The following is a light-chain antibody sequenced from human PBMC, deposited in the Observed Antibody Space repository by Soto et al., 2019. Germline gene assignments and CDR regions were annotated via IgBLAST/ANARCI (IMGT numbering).Light chain of an antibody. J-gene: IGLJ2*01. CDR3: QSYDSSLSGVV. V-gene: IGLV1-40*01. Sequence: QSVLTQPPSVSGAPGQRVTISCAGTSSNIGAGYYVHWYQQLPGTAPKLLIYGNSNRPSGVPDRFSGSKSGTSASLAITGLQAVDEADYYCQSYDSSLSGVVFGGGTKVTVL. CDR1: SSNIGAGYY. CDR2: GNS.